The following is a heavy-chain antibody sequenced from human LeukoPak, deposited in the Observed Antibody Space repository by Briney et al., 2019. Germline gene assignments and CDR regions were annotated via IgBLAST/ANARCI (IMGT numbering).Heavy chain of an antibody. CDR3: ARTMVRGVISCFDY. V-gene: IGHV4-31*03. D-gene: IGHD3-10*01. J-gene: IGHJ4*02. CDR1: GGSISSGGYY. Sequence: SSQTLSHTCTVSGGSISSGGYYWSWIRQHPGKGLEWIGYIYYSGSTYYNPSLKSRVTISVDTSKNQFSLKLSSVTAADTAVYHCARTMVRGVISCFDYWGQGTLVTVSS. CDR2: IYYSGST.